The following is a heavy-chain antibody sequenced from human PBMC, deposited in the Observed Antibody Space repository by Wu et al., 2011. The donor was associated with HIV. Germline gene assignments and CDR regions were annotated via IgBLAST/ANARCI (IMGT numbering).Heavy chain of an antibody. CDR1: GGTFSSYA. D-gene: IGHD3-3*01. J-gene: IGHJ5*02. V-gene: IGHV1-69*15. Sequence: QVQLVQSGAEVKKPGSSVKVSCKASGGTFSSYAINWVRQAPGQGLEWMGRIIPIFGTPNYAQKFQGRVTITADESTSTGYMELSSLRSEDTAMYYCARDRFVVRFLEVGKANWFDPWGQGTLVT. CDR3: ARDRFVVRFLEVGKANWFDP. CDR2: IIPIFGTP.